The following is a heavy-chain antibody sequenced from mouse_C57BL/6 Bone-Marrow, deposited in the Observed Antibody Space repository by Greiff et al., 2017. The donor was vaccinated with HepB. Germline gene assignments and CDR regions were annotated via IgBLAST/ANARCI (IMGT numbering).Heavy chain of an antibody. D-gene: IGHD2-2*01. CDR2: ITHSGET. CDR1: GFPITSGYY. CDR3: AGDRYGYDGLAY. V-gene: IGHV12-3*01. J-gene: IGHJ3*01. Sequence: QVQLQQSGPGLVKPSQSLFLTCSITGFPITSGYYWIWIRQSPGKPLEWMGYITHSGETFYNPSLPSPISITRETSKNQFFLQLNSVTTEDTAMYYCAGDRYGYDGLAYWGQGTLVTVSA.